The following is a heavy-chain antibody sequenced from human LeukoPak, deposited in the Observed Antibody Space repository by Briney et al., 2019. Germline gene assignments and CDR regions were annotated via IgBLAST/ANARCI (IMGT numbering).Heavy chain of an antibody. CDR3: ARQVVVTAPFGY. CDR2: IYYSGST. Sequence: SETLSLTCTVSGGSIGSYYWSWIRQPPGKGLEWIGYIYYSGSTDYNPSPKSRVTISVDTSKNHFSLKLSSVTAADTAVYYCARQVVVTAPFGYWGQGTLVTVSS. V-gene: IGHV4-59*08. J-gene: IGHJ4*02. CDR1: GGSIGSYY. D-gene: IGHD2-21*02.